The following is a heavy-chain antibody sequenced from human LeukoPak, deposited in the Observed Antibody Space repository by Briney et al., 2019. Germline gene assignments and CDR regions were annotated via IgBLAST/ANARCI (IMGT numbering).Heavy chain of an antibody. CDR3: AKDPSPLYYDFWSGDAFDI. CDR2: ISGSGGST. CDR1: GFTFSSYA. D-gene: IGHD3-3*01. V-gene: IGHV3-23*01. Sequence: PGGPLRLSCAASGFTFSSYAMSWVRQAPGKGLEWVSAISGSGGSTYYADSVKGRFTISRDNSKNTLYLQMNSLRAEDTAVYYCAKDPSPLYYDFWSGDAFDIWGQGTMVTVSS. J-gene: IGHJ3*02.